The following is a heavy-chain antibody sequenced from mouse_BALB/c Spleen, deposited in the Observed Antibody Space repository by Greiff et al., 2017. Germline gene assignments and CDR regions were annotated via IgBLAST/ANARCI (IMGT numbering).Heavy chain of an antibody. D-gene: IGHD1-1*01. CDR1: GFTFSSYA. V-gene: IGHV5-6-5*01. CDR2: ISSGGST. CDR3: ARLITTVVAGDY. J-gene: IGHJ2*01. Sequence: EVQVVESGGGLVKPGGSLKLSCAASGFTFSSYAMSWVRQTPEKRLEWVASISSGGSTYYPDSVKGRFTISRDNARNILYLQMSSLRSEDTAMYYCARLITTVVAGDYWGQGTTLTVSS.